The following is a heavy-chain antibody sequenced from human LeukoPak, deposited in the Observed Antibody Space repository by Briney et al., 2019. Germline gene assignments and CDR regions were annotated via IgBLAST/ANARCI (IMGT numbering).Heavy chain of an antibody. D-gene: IGHD6-13*01. J-gene: IGHJ4*02. CDR2: INGSGGTT. Sequence: GGSLRLSCAASGFTFSSYAKSWVRHAPGKGLEGVSTINGSGGTTYYAHSVRGRFTISRDNSKNTLYLQMNTLRAEDTAVYYCAKEEAFSSSWTDYWGQGTLVTVSS. V-gene: IGHV3-23*01. CDR1: GFTFSSYA. CDR3: AKEEAFSSSWTDY.